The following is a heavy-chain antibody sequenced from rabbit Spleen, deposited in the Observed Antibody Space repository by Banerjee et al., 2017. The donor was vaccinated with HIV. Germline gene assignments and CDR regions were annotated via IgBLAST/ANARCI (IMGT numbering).Heavy chain of an antibody. V-gene: IGHV1S40*01. J-gene: IGHJ4*01. CDR2: IESGSSGFT. CDR1: GFSFSSGYW. CDR3: ARDLDGVIGWNFGW. Sequence: QSLEESGGDLVKPGASLTVTCTASGFSFSSGYWICWVRQAPGKGLEWIACIESGSSGFTYLASWAKGRHTISKTSSTTVTLQMTSLTAADTATYFCARDLDGVIGWNFGWWGPGTLVTVS. D-gene: IGHD1-1*01.